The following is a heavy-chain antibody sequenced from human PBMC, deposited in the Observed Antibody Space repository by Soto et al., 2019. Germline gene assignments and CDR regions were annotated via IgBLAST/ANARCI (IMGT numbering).Heavy chain of an antibody. CDR1: GFSFSSYA. V-gene: IGHV3-23*01. Sequence: PGGSLRLSCAASGFSFSSYAMSWVRQAPGKGLEWVSAISGSGGSTYYADSVKGRFTISRDNSKSTLYLQMNSLRAEDTAVYYCGGCYSPGYFQHWGQGTLVTVSS. J-gene: IGHJ1*01. CDR2: ISGSGGST. D-gene: IGHD1-26*01. CDR3: GGCYSPGYFQH.